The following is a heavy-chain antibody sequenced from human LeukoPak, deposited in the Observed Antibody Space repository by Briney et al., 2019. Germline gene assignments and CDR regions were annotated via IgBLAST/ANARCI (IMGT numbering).Heavy chain of an antibody. CDR1: GYTFTSHD. V-gene: IGHV1-8*03. D-gene: IGHD3-22*01. CDR3: ARNGGYYDLTY. Sequence: ASVKVSCKASGYTFTSHDINWVRQATGQGLEWMGWMNPNSGSTGYAQQFQGRVTLTRSTSISTAYMELSSLRSEDTAVYYCARNGGYYDLTYWGQGTLVTVSS. CDR2: MNPNSGST. J-gene: IGHJ4*02.